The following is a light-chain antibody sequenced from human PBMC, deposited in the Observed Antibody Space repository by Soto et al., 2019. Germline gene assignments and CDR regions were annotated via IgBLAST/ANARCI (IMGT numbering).Light chain of an antibody. CDR2: EVT. J-gene: IGLJ1*01. Sequence: QSGLTQPASVSGSPGRSITISCTGTSSDVGRYNYVSWYQQYPGRAPKLIIYEVTNRPSGVSDRFSGSKSGNVASLTISGLQAADEADYYCGSYTSTYVRIFGTGTKVTVL. CDR3: GSYTSTYVRI. V-gene: IGLV2-14*01. CDR1: SSDVGRYNY.